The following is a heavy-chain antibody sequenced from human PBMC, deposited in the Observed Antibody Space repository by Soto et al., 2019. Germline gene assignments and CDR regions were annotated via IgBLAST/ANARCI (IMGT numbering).Heavy chain of an antibody. CDR1: DESFNGYN. CDR2: INHSGSN. V-gene: IGHV4-34*01. CDR3: ARGGSNDWQVAFDI. J-gene: IGHJ3*02. D-gene: IGHD3-9*01. Sequence: SETLSLTCTAYDESFNGYNYNWIRQSPGKGLEWIGEINHSGSNNYSPSLKSRVTMSLDTSKNQFSLKLTSVTAADTAVYYCARGGSNDWQVAFDIWGQGTMVTVSS.